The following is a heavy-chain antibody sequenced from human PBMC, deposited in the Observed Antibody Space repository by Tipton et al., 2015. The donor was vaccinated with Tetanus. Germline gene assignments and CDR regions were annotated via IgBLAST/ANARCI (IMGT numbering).Heavy chain of an antibody. Sequence: TLSLTCTVSGGLITTGGYSWGWIRQPPGQGLEWLGYIYQTDSTYYNPSVRSRLTLSLQRSKNQVSLKLSSVTAADTAVYYCARLREIVSRSGWDFDYWGQGILVTVSS. CDR2: IYQTDST. D-gene: IGHD5/OR15-5a*01. CDR1: GGLITTGGYS. J-gene: IGHJ4*02. V-gene: IGHV4-30-2*01. CDR3: ARLREIVSRSGWDFDY.